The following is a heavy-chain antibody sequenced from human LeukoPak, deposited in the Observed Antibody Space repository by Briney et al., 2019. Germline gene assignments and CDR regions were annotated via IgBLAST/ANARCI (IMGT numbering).Heavy chain of an antibody. D-gene: IGHD2-2*01. V-gene: IGHV3-49*04. Sequence: PGRSLILSCTASGFTFGDYAMSWVRQAPGKGLEGVGFIRSKAYGVTTEYAASVKGRFTISRDDSKSIAYLQINSLKTEDTAVYYCTRGGYCSSTSCYDLDYWGQGTLVTVSS. CDR2: IRSKAYGVTT. J-gene: IGHJ4*02. CDR1: GFTFGDYA. CDR3: TRGGYCSSTSCYDLDY.